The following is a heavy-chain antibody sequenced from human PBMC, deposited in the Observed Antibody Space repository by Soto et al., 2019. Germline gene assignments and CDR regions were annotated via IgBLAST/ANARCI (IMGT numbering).Heavy chain of an antibody. CDR2: IYYSGST. J-gene: IGHJ5*02. CDR3: AREWELRGGNWFDP. D-gene: IGHD1-26*01. Sequence: QLQLQESGPGLVKTSETLSLTCTASGGSISSSSYYWGWIRQPPGKGLEWIGSIYYSGSTYYNPSLKSRVTISVDTSKNQFSLKLSSVTAADTAVYYCAREWELRGGNWFDPWGQGTLVTVSS. CDR1: GGSISSSSYY. V-gene: IGHV4-39*02.